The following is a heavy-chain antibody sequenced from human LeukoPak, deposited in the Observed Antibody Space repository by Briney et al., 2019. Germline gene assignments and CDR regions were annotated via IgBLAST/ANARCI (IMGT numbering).Heavy chain of an antibody. CDR2: IYYSGST. D-gene: IGHD5-18*01. V-gene: IGHV4-59*01. CDR3: ARDRGYSYGSGWFDP. Sequence: SETLSLTCTVSGGSISSYYWSWIRQPPGKGLEWIGYIYYSGSTNYNPSLKSRVTISVDTSKNQFSLKLSSVTAADTAVYYCARDRGYSYGSGWFDPWDQGTLVTVSS. CDR1: GGSISSYY. J-gene: IGHJ5*02.